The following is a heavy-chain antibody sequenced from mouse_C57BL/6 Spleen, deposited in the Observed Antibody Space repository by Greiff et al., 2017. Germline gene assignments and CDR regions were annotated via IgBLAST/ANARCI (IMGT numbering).Heavy chain of an antibody. CDR1: GFPLTSFG. CDR2: FWGDGSK. V-gene: IGHV2-3*01. Sequence: VQLKQSGPGLVAPSQSLSITCTVPGFPLTSFGLSWFRQPPGKGLEWLGVFWGDGSKNYHSALISRLSISKDNSKSQVFLKLNSLQTDDTATYYCARANWVENPVDYWGQGTTLTVSS. D-gene: IGHD4-1*01. CDR3: ARANWVENPVDY. J-gene: IGHJ2*01.